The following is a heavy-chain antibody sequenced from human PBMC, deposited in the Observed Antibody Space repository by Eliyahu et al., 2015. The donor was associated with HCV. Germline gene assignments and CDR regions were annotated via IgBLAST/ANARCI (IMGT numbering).Heavy chain of an antibody. V-gene: IGHV5-51*01. Sequence: EVQLVQSGAEVKKPGESLKISCKGSGYSFTSYWIGWVRQMPGKGLEWMGIIYPGDSDTRYSPSFQGQVTISADKSISTAYLQWSSLKASDTAMYYCARWGVRGVIIPGVYYYYYGMDVWGQGTTVTVSS. CDR1: GYSFTSYW. CDR3: ARWGVRGVIIPGVYYYYYGMDV. CDR2: IYPGDSDT. D-gene: IGHD3-10*01. J-gene: IGHJ6*02.